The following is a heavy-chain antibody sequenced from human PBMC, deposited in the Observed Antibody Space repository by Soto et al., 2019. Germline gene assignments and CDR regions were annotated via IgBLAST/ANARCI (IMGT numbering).Heavy chain of an antibody. CDR2: INPSGGST. Sequence: ASVKVSCKASGYTFTSYYMHWVRQAPGQGLEWMGIINPSGGSTSYAQKFQGRVTMTRDTSTSTVYMELSSLRSEDTAVYYCAGDREGDYLSRYYGMDVWGQGTTVTVSS. J-gene: IGHJ6*02. D-gene: IGHD2-21*01. CDR3: AGDREGDYLSRYYGMDV. V-gene: IGHV1-46*01. CDR1: GYTFTSYY.